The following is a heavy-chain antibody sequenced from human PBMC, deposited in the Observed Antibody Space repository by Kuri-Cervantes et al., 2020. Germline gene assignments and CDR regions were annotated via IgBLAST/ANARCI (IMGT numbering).Heavy chain of an antibody. CDR2: INPSGGST. CDR1: GYTFTSYG. V-gene: IGHV1-46*01. CDR3: AKVSVTGPLFYYYYMDV. Sequence: ASVKVSCKASGYTFTSYGISWVRQAPGQGLEWMGIINPSGGSTSYAQKFQGRVTMTRDTSTSTVYMELSSLRAEDTALYYCAKVSVTGPLFYYYYMDVWGKGTTVTVSS. D-gene: IGHD2-21*02. J-gene: IGHJ6*03.